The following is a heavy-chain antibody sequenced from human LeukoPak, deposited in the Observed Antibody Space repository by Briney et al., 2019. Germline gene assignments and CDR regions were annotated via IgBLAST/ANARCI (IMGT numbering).Heavy chain of an antibody. V-gene: IGHV4-34*01. D-gene: IGHD1-1*01. CDR2: INHSGST. CDR1: GGSFSGYY. J-gene: IGHJ6*02. CDR3: ARDLGPLEDYYYGMDV. Sequence: SETLSLTCAVYGGSFSGYYWSWIRQPPGKGLEWIGEINHSGSTNYNPSLKSRVTISVDTSKNQFSLKLSSVTAADTAVYYCARDLGPLEDYYYGMDVWGQGTTVTVSS.